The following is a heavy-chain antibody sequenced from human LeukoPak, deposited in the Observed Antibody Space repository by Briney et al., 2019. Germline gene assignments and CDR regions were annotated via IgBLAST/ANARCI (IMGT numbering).Heavy chain of an antibody. CDR2: ITSSGTYI. Sequence: PGGSLRLSCATSGFTFNNYNMNWVRQAPGRALEWVSSITSSGTYIFYADSVKGRFTISRDNAKNSLYLQMNSLGPEDTAVYYCAELGITMIGGVWGKGTTATISS. CDR3: AELGITMIGGV. V-gene: IGHV3-21*01. J-gene: IGHJ6*04. CDR1: GFTFNNYN. D-gene: IGHD3-10*02.